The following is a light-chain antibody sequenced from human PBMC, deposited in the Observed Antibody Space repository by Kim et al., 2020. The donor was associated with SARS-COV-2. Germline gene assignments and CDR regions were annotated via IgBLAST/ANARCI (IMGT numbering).Light chain of an antibody. V-gene: IGKV3-15*01. CDR1: QSVNSN. CDR2: GAS. J-gene: IGKJ2*03. Sequence: EIVMTQSPRTLSVSPGERVTLSCRASQSVNSNLAWYQHKPGQAPRLLIYGASYRLTGIPAMFSGSGSGTQFNLTISSLRSEDFAVYYCQQYNSWYSFGQGTKLEI. CDR3: QQYNSWYS.